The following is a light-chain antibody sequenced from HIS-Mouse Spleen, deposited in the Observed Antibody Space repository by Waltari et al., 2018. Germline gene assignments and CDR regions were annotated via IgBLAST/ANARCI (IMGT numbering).Light chain of an antibody. Sequence: QSALTQPASVSGSPGQSITLSCTGTSSDVGGYNYVSWYQQHPGKAPKLMIYDVSTRPSGVSNRFSGSKSGNTASLTISGLQAEDEADYYCSSYTSSSTLVVFGGGTKLTVL. V-gene: IGLV2-14*03. CDR2: DVS. CDR1: SSDVGGYNY. J-gene: IGLJ2*01. CDR3: SSYTSSSTLVV.